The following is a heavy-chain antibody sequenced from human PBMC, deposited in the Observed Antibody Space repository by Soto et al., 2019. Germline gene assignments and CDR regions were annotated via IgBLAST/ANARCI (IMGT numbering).Heavy chain of an antibody. J-gene: IGHJ5*02. CDR2: IYYSGST. V-gene: IGHV4-39*01. CDR3: ARRHRKAGSNWFDP. Sequence: PSETLSFTCTVSGGSISSSSYYWGWIRQPPGKGLEWIGSIYYSGSTYYNPSLKSRVTISVDTSKNQFSLKLSSVTAADTAVYYCARRHRKAGSNWFDPWGQGTLVTVSS. D-gene: IGHD6-19*01. CDR1: GGSISSSSYY.